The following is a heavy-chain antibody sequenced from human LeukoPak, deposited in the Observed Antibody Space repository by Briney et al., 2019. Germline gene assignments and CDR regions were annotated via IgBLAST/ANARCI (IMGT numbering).Heavy chain of an antibody. D-gene: IGHD6-19*01. CDR3: ARESDSSGWRRGVDY. J-gene: IGHJ4*02. CDR1: GFTVSSNY. CDR2: IYSGGST. Sequence: GGSLRLSCAASGFTVSSNYMSWVRQAPGKGLEWVSVIYSGGSTYYADSVKGRFTISRDNSKNTLHLQMNSLRAEDTAVYYCARESDSSGWRRGVDYWGQGTLVTVSS. V-gene: IGHV3-66*01.